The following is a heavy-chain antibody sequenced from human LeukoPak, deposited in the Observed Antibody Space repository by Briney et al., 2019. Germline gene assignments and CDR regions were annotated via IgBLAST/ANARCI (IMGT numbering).Heavy chain of an antibody. D-gene: IGHD2-2*02. J-gene: IGHJ6*02. CDR3: ARGYCSSTSRYTYYYYGMDV. Sequence: PSQTLSLTCTVSGGSISSGSYYWSWIRQPAGKGLEWFGRIYTSGSTNYNPSLKSRFTISVDTSKNQFSLKLSSVTAADTAVYYCARGYCSSTSRYTYYYYGMDVWGQGTTVTVSS. V-gene: IGHV4-61*02. CDR1: GGSISSGSYY. CDR2: IYTSGST.